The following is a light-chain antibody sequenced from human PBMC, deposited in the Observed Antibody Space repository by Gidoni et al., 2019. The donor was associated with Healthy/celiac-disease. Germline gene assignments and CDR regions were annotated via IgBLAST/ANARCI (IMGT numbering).Light chain of an antibody. J-gene: IGKJ4*01. CDR2: GAS. V-gene: IGKV3-20*01. CDR1: QSVSSSY. CDR3: QQYGSSPELT. Sequence: EIVLTQSPGTLSLSPEKRATLPCRASQSVSSSYLAWYQHKPGQAPRLLIYGASSRTTGIPDRFSGSGSGTDFTLTIRRLEPEDFAVYYCQQYGSSPELTFGGGTKVEIK.